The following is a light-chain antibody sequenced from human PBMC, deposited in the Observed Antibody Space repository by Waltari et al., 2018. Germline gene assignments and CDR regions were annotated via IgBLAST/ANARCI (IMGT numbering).Light chain of an antibody. CDR1: ESVKGNY. Sequence: EIVLTQSPGTLSLPPGERATLSCRASESVKGNYLVWYQQKPGQAPRVLIYGSSKRATGIPDRFSGSGSGRDFTLTISRLEPEDFAMYYCQHYDGSPYTFGPGTKLEIK. V-gene: IGKV3-20*01. CDR3: QHYDGSPYT. CDR2: GSS. J-gene: IGKJ3*01.